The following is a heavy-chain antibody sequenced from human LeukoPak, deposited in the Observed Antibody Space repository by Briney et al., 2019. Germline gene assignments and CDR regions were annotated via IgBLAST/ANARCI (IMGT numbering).Heavy chain of an antibody. J-gene: IGHJ4*02. V-gene: IGHV3-23*01. CDR2: ISGSGGTT. CDR1: GFTFSSYA. D-gene: IGHD5-18*01. CDR3: ATSDTAIVPYYFDY. Sequence: GGSLRLSCAASGFTFSSYAMSWVRQAPGNGLEWVSAISGSGGTTYYADSVKGRFTISRDNSKNTLYLQMNSLRAEDTAVYCCATSDTAIVPYYFDYWGQGTLVTVSS.